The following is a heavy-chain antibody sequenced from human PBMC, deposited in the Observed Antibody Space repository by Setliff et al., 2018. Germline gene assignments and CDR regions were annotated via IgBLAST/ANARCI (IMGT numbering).Heavy chain of an antibody. J-gene: IGHJ6*03. CDR1: GGSMGSYY. Sequence: PSETLSLTCTVSGGSMGSYYWTWIRQSAGKGLEWIGRVYTTGSTAFNPSLNSRVTMSLDKSKNQFSLKLYSVTAADTAVYFCARVRITPYCMDVWGEGTTVTVSS. D-gene: IGHD3-10*01. CDR3: ARVRITPYCMDV. CDR2: VYTTGST. V-gene: IGHV4-4*07.